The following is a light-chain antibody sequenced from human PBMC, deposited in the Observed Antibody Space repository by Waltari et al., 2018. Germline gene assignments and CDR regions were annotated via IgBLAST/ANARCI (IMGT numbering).Light chain of an antibody. CDR1: QSVASY. J-gene: IGKJ2*01. V-gene: IGKV3-15*01. CDR2: GAS. CDR3: QQYGNLPPYT. Sequence: EVVLTQSPVTLSVSPGETVTLSCRASQSVASYLAWYQQKSGQAPRLLIYGASSRATGVPARFSGGGSATEFTLTISGLQSEDFAVYYCQQYGNLPPYTFGKGTQLEIK.